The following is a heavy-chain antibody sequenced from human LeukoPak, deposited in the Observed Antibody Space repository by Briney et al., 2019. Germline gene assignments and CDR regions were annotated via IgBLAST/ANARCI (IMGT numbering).Heavy chain of an antibody. CDR2: MDYRGST. Sequence: SETLSLTCAVSGGSISSGSYYWGWIRRPPGEGLGGIGGMDYRGSTYYNPFLQSRVTISIHTSKNHFSLELNSLTAADTAVYYCARAQGEYYDSSGYIFDYWGQGTLVTVSS. CDR3: ARAQGEYYDSSGYIFDY. J-gene: IGHJ4*02. D-gene: IGHD3-22*01. V-gene: IGHV4-39*07. CDR1: GGSISSGSYY.